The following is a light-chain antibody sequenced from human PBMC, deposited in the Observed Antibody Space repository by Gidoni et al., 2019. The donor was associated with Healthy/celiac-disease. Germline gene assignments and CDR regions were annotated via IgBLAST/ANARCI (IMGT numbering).Light chain of an antibody. J-gene: IGKJ4*01. V-gene: IGKV4-1*01. Sequence: LVLTQSPDSLTVSPRERATINCKSSQSALYSSNNKNYLPWYQQKPGQPPKLLIYWSSTREAGVPDRFSGSCSGTDFTLTISSLQAEDVAFYYCQQYYSTPTFGGGTKVEIK. CDR3: QQYYSTPT. CDR2: WSS. CDR1: QSALYSSNNKNY.